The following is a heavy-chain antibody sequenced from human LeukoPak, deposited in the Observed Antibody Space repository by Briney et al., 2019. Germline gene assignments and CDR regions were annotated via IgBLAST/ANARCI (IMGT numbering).Heavy chain of an antibody. CDR3: ARSSGYCSGGSCYPRNWFDT. V-gene: IGHV5-51*01. Sequence: AESLKIFCKGSGYSFTSYWIGWVRQMPGKGLEWMGIIYPVYSDTRYSPSFQGQVTISADKSISTAYLQWSSLKASDTAMYYCARSSGYCSGGSCYPRNWFDTWGQGKLDSVSS. D-gene: IGHD2-15*01. J-gene: IGHJ5*02. CDR1: GYSFTSYW. CDR2: IYPVYSDT.